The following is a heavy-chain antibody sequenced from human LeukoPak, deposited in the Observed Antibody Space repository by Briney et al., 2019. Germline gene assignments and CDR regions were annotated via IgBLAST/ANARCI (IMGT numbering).Heavy chain of an antibody. Sequence: PGGSLRLSCAASGFTFSSYWMHWVRQAPGKGLVWVSRINSDGSSTSYAHSVKGRFTISRDNAKNTLYLQMNSLRAEDTAVYYCARDRSVLLWFGELDPRDAFDIWGQGTMVTVSS. J-gene: IGHJ3*02. CDR3: ARDRSVLLWFGELDPRDAFDI. D-gene: IGHD3-10*01. CDR1: GFTFSSYW. V-gene: IGHV3-74*01. CDR2: INSDGSST.